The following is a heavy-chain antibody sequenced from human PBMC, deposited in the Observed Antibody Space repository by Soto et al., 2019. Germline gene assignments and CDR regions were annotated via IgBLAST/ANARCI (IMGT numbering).Heavy chain of an antibody. J-gene: IGHJ4*02. D-gene: IGHD2-15*01. CDR3: ARHVGSNPFPFDY. Sequence: SETLSLTCTVSGGSISSYYWSWIRQPPGKGLEWIGYIYYSGSTNYNPSLKSRVTISVDTSKNQFSLKLSSVTAADTAVYYCARHVGSNPFPFDYWGQGTLVTVSS. CDR2: IYYSGST. CDR1: GGSISSYY. V-gene: IGHV4-59*08.